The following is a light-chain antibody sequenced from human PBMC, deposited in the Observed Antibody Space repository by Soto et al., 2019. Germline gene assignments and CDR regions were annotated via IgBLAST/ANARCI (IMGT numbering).Light chain of an antibody. Sequence: DIQMTQSPSSLSASVGDRVTITCRASQNINKYLSWYQQKLGKAPKLLIYATSTLQSGVPSRFSGSGSGTDFTLTISSLQPEDVAAYYCQKYNSAPLTFGGGTKVEIK. CDR1: QNINKY. J-gene: IGKJ4*01. CDR3: QKYNSAPLT. V-gene: IGKV1-27*01. CDR2: ATS.